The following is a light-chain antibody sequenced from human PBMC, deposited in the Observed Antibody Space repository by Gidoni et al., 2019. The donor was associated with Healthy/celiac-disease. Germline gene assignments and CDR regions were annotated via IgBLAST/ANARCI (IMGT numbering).Light chain of an antibody. Sequence: DIQLTQSPSTLSASVGDRVTITCRDSQSISSWLAWYQQKPGKAPKLLIYKASSLESGVPSRFSGSGSGTEFTLTISSLQPDDFATYYCQQYNSYSWTFGQXTKGEIK. J-gene: IGKJ1*01. V-gene: IGKV1-5*03. CDR1: QSISSW. CDR2: KAS. CDR3: QQYNSYSWT.